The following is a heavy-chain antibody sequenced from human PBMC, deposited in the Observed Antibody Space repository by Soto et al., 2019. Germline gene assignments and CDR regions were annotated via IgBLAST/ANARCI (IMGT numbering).Heavy chain of an antibody. D-gene: IGHD6-6*01. CDR1: GGTFSSYA. V-gene: IGHV1-69*01. CDR2: IIPIFGTA. CDR3: ARVAVAARPEYYYGMDV. J-gene: IGHJ6*02. Sequence: QVQLVQSGAEVKKPGSSVKVSCKASGGTFSSYAISWVRQAPGQGLEWMGGIIPIFGTANYAQKFQGRVTITADESTSTAYMELSSLRSEDTAVYYCARVAVAARPEYYYGMDVWGQGTTVTVSS.